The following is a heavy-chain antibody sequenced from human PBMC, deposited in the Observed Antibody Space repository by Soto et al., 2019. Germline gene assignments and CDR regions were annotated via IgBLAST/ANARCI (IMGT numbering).Heavy chain of an antibody. CDR3: ARVIQLLYYNWFDP. CDR1: GGTFSSYA. D-gene: IGHD2-2*02. V-gene: IGHV1-69*12. CDR2: IIPIFGTA. J-gene: IGHJ5*02. Sequence: QVQLVQSGAEVKKPGSSVKVSCKASGGTFSSYAISWVRQAPGQGLEWMGGIIPIFGTANYAQKFQDRFTIPADESTSTADMELSSLRSEDTAVYYCARVIQLLYYNWFDPGGQGTLVTVSS.